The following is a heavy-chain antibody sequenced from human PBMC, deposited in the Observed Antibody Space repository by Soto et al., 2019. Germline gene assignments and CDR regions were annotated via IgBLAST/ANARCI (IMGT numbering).Heavy chain of an antibody. CDR3: VRGGGGGLFDP. CDR2: ISPGSRYP. Sequence: PXEFLRLSCAGSGFTFGDSYMSWIRQAPGKGLEWLSYISPGSRYPAYADSVKGRFTISRDNAKRSLYLQMMSLTAEDTAIYYCVRGGGGGLFDPWGQGTMVTVSS. J-gene: IGHJ5*02. V-gene: IGHV3-11*06. D-gene: IGHD2-15*01. CDR1: GFTFGDSY.